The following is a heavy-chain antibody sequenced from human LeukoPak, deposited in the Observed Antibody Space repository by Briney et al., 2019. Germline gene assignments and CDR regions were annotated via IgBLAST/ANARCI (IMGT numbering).Heavy chain of an antibody. V-gene: IGHV4-59*01. CDR1: GGSIRGYY. CDR2: IYYGGTT. D-gene: IGHD3-3*01. Sequence: PSETLSLTCTVSGGSIRGYYWSWIRQPPGKGLEWIGYIYYGGTTNYNPSLKSRLTISVDTSNNQFSLRLNSVTAADTAVYYCARDWVPTVFAVAHAFDIWGQGTTVTVSS. CDR3: ARDWVPTVFAVAHAFDI. J-gene: IGHJ3*02.